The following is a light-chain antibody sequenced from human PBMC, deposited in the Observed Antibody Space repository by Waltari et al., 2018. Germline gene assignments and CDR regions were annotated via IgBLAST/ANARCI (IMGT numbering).Light chain of an antibody. CDR3: QQGHSPPFT. CDR1: QSINTY. J-gene: IGKJ3*01. Sequence: DIQMTQSPSSLSASVGDSVTITCRASQSINTYLNWYQQKPGKAPELLIYAASSLQSGVPSAFSGNGSGTDFTLTISSLQPEDFATYFCQQGHSPPFTFGPGTKVDIK. V-gene: IGKV1-39*01. CDR2: AAS.